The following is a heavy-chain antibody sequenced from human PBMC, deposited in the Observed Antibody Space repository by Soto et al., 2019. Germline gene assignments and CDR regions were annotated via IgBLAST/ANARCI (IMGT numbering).Heavy chain of an antibody. Sequence: PSETLSLTCTVSGGSISSGGYYWSWIRQHPGKGLEWIGYIHYSGSTYYNPSLKSRVTISVDTSKNQFSLKLSSVTAADTAVYYCARAYYYDSSGYLDYWGQGTLVTVSS. J-gene: IGHJ4*02. V-gene: IGHV4-31*03. D-gene: IGHD3-22*01. CDR1: GGSISSGGYY. CDR3: ARAYYYDSSGYLDY. CDR2: IHYSGST.